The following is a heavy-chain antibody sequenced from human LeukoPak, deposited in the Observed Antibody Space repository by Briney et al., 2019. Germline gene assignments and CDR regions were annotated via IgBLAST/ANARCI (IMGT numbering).Heavy chain of an antibody. V-gene: IGHV4-39*01. J-gene: IGHJ4*02. CDR3: ARLYYDSSGYYQICYFDY. CDR2: IYYSGST. D-gene: IGHD3-22*01. CDR1: GGSISSSSYY. Sequence: SEALSFTCTVSGGSISSSSYYWGWIRQPPGKGLEWIGSIYYSGSTYYNPSLKSRVTISVDTSKNQFSLNPSSVTAADTAVYYCARLYYDSSGYYQICYFDYWGQGTLVTVSS.